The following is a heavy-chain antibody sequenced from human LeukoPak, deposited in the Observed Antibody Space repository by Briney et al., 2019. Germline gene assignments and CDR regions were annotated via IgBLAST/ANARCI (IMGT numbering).Heavy chain of an antibody. CDR3: ARAWLRLNPDFDY. CDR1: GYTFTKEA. CDR2: INPNSGGT. J-gene: IGHJ4*02. D-gene: IGHD5-12*01. V-gene: IGHV1-2*02. Sequence: ASVKVSCKAFGYTFTKEAISWVRQAPGQGLEWMGWINPNSGGTNYAQKFQGRVTMTRGTSISTSYMELSRLRSDDTAVYYCARAWLRLNPDFDYWGQGTLVTVSS.